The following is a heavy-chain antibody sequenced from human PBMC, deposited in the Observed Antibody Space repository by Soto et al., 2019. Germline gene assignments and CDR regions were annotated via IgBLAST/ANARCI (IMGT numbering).Heavy chain of an antibody. Sequence: EVQLVESGGGLNQPGGSLRLSCAASGLTVSNAYMAWVRQAPGMGLEWVSVIYDNGTTYYADSVKGRFTISRDTSTNTLSLQMDSLRAEDTAVYYCVRPLPSGRNYGLDVWGQGTTVTVSS. V-gene: IGHV3-53*01. CDR2: IYDNGTT. J-gene: IGHJ6*02. D-gene: IGHD3-10*01. CDR1: GLTVSNAY. CDR3: VRPLPSGRNYGLDV.